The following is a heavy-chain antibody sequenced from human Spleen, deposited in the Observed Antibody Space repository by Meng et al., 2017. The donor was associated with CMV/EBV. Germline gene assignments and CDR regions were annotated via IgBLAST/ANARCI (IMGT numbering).Heavy chain of an antibody. J-gene: IGHJ4*02. CDR1: GFSFSSYG. CDR2: INSNGINK. V-gene: IGHV3-21*04. CDR3: ANARYSSSWALGY. Sequence: CEGSGFSFSSYGMNWVRQAPGRGLEWVSSINSNGINKFYAKSLKGRFTISRDNSRNSLYLEMNSLRAEDTAVYYCANARYSSSWALGYWGQGTLVTVSS. D-gene: IGHD6-13*01.